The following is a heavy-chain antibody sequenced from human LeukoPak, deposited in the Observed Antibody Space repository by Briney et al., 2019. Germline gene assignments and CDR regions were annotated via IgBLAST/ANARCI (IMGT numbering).Heavy chain of an antibody. V-gene: IGHV3-33*06. CDR1: GFTFSSYG. D-gene: IGHD6-13*01. CDR2: ILSDGSKE. J-gene: IGHJ4*02. CDR3: AKGTAAPGIFDY. Sequence: PGGSLRLSCAASGFTFSSYGMHWVRQAPGKGLEWVAVILSDGSKEFYTDSVKGRFTISRDNSKNTLYLQMNSLRAEDTAVYYCAKGTAAPGIFDYWGQGTLVTVSS.